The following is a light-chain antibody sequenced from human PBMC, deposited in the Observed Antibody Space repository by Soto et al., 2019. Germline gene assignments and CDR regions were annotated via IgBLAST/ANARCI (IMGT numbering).Light chain of an antibody. CDR3: QQCSTTPRT. Sequence: IVLTQSPGTLSLSPGERATLSCRASQNVAKNYLAWYQQKPGQAPRLLIDDASRRATGIPDRFSGSGSGTDFTLTISRLEPEDFAVYYCQQCSTTPRTFGGGTKVEI. V-gene: IGKV3-20*01. CDR2: DAS. CDR1: QNVAKNY. J-gene: IGKJ4*01.